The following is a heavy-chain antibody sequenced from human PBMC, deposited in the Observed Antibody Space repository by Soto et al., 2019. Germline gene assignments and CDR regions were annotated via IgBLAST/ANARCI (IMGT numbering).Heavy chain of an antibody. CDR2: ISYDGSNK. CDR1: GFTFSSYA. Sequence: PWGSLRLSCAASGFTFSSYAMHWVRQAPGKGLEWVAVISYDGSNKYYADSVKGRFTISRDNSKNTLYLQMNSLRAEDTAVYYCAKGTEGGGSCYSGFCYYYGMDVWGQGTTVTVSS. J-gene: IGHJ6*02. V-gene: IGHV3-30-3*01. D-gene: IGHD2-15*01. CDR3: AKGTEGGGSCYSGFCYYYGMDV.